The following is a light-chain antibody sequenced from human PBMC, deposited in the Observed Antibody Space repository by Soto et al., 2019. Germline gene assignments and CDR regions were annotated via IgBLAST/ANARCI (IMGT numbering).Light chain of an antibody. CDR3: QQANNWPWT. Sequence: EVLMTQSPATLSVSQGERATLSCRASQGVSGKLGGYQQIASQAPRLLIYHASTTATCIPARVSGSGSQTELTLSISWLQSEDYSVSYCQQANNWPWTFGQGNKWIS. CDR2: HAS. V-gene: IGKV3-15*01. J-gene: IGKJ1*01. CDR1: QGVSGK.